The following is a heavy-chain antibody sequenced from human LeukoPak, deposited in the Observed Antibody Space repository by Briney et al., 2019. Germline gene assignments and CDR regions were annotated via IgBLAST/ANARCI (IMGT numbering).Heavy chain of an antibody. Sequence: GGSLRLSCAASTFIFSDYAMTWVRQAPGKGLEWVSTISGGGDATYYAHSVKGRFAVSRDNSKKTLYLQLNSLRAEDTAVYYCARDRAFIGDAFDIWGQGTMVTVSS. CDR1: TFIFSDYA. V-gene: IGHV3-23*01. J-gene: IGHJ3*02. D-gene: IGHD2-15*01. CDR3: ARDRAFIGDAFDI. CDR2: ISGGGDAT.